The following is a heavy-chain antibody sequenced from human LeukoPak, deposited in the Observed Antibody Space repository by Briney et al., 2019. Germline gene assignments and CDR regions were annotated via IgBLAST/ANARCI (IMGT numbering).Heavy chain of an antibody. J-gene: IGHJ4*02. D-gene: IGHD6-13*01. V-gene: IGHV3-20*04. CDR1: GLSSDDYG. CDR3: VRDVSSNWYSFNF. Sequence: GGSLRLSCEDLGLSSDDYGMSWVRQALGRRLEWVCGINWDGANTHYADTVKGRFTISRDNAKNSLFLQMSSLRAEDTALYYCVRDVSSNWYSFNFWGQGTLVTVSS. CDR2: INWDGANT.